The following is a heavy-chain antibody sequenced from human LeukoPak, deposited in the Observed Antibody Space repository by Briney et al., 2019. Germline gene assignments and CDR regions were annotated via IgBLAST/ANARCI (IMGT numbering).Heavy chain of an antibody. CDR1: GGSISRGDYY. Sequence: PSETLSLTCTVSGGSISRGDYYWSWIRRPPGKGLEWIGYIYYSGSTYYNPSLKSRVTISVDTSKNQFSLKLSSVTAADTAVYYCAREVGAAAGTRDYFDYWGQGTLVTVSS. CDR3: AREVGAAAGTRDYFDY. V-gene: IGHV4-30-4*01. D-gene: IGHD6-13*01. CDR2: IYYSGST. J-gene: IGHJ4*02.